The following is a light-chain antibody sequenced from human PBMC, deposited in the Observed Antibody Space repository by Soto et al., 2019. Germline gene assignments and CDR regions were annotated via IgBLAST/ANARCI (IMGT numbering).Light chain of an antibody. CDR1: SSDVGGYNY. CDR3: CSHAGSYTFI. Sequence: QSALTQPRSVSGSPGQSVTISCTGTSSDVGGYNYVSWYQQHPGKAPKLVIYDVSKRPSGVPDRFSGSKSGNTASLTISGLQAEDEADYYCCSHAGSYTFIFGGGTKLNVL. J-gene: IGLJ2*01. CDR2: DVS. V-gene: IGLV2-11*01.